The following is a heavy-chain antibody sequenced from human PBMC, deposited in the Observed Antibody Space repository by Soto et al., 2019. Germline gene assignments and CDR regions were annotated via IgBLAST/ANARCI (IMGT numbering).Heavy chain of an antibody. Sequence: PSETLSLTCTVSGDSISSDYYHWTWIRQSPGKGLEWIGYIHHSGSILYNPSLKSRVTISVDTSKNQFSLHLTSVTAADTAVYFCAREDDGGGSLDVWGQGTTVTVSS. V-gene: IGHV4-30-4*08. CDR2: IHHSGSI. CDR1: GDSISSDYYH. CDR3: AREDDGGGSLDV. J-gene: IGHJ6*02. D-gene: IGHD1-1*01.